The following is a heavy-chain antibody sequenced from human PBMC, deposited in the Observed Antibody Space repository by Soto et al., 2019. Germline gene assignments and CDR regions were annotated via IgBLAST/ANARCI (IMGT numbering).Heavy chain of an antibody. J-gene: IGHJ5*01. D-gene: IGHD7-27*01. CDR3: ARGRYCLTGRCFPNWFDS. CDR1: GGSINSDY. CDR2: VFFSGST. Sequence: SETLSLTCTVSGGSINSDYWSWIRQSPGKGLEWIGYVFFSGSTNYNHSFKSRVAISVDTSKSQFSLNVTSVTAADTAVYFCARGRYCLTGRCFPNWFDSWGQGALVTVSS. V-gene: IGHV4-4*08.